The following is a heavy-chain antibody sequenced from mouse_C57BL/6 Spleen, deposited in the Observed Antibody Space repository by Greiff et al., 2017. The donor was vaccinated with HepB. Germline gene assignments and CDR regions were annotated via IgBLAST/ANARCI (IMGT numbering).Heavy chain of an antibody. J-gene: IGHJ3*01. D-gene: IGHD2-5*01. CDR3: TREDYSNPAWFAY. Sequence: EVQGVESGEGLVKPGGSLKLSCAASGFTFSSYAMSWVRRTPEKRLEWVAYISSGGDYIYYADTVKGRFTISRDNARNTLYLQMSSLKSEDTGMYYCTREDYSNPAWFAYWGQGTLVTVSA. V-gene: IGHV5-9-1*02. CDR1: GFTFSSYA. CDR2: ISSGGDYI.